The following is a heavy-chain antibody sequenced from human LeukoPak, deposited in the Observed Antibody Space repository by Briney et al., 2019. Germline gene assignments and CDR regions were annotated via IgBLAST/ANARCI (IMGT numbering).Heavy chain of an antibody. J-gene: IGHJ6*03. Sequence: SETLTLTCTVSGGSISSYYWSWIRQPPGKGLEWIGYIYTSGSTNYNPSLKSRVTISVDTSKNQFTLKLSSVIAADTAVYYCARGSKKRSSSYYYYYYMDVWGKGTTVTVSS. CDR2: IYTSGST. D-gene: IGHD6-6*01. V-gene: IGHV4-4*09. CDR3: ARGSKKRSSSYYYYYYMDV. CDR1: GGSISSYY.